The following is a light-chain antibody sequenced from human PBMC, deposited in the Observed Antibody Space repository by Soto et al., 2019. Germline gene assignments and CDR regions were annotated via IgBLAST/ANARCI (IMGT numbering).Light chain of an antibody. CDR3: KQYNSWRWT. V-gene: IGKV3-15*01. CDR1: QSVSSN. CDR2: GAS. J-gene: IGKJ1*01. Sequence: EIVMTQSPATLSVSPGERATLSCRASQSVSSNLAWYQQKPGQAPRLLIYGASTRATGIPARFSGSGSGTEFTITFSSLQSEDFAVYYCKQYNSWRWTFGQGTKVEIK.